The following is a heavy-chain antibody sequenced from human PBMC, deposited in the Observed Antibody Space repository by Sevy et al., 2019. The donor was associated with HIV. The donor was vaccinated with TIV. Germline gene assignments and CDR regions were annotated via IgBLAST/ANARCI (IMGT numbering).Heavy chain of an antibody. CDR2: ISYDGSAK. CDR3: AREGGQTRAWTPGKY. D-gene: IGHD3-16*01. V-gene: IGHV3-30-3*01. CDR1: GFSFNTHA. Sequence: GGSLRLSCAASGFSFNTHAMHWVRQAPGKGLDWVALISYDGSAKYYADSVKGRFTVSRDDSKNTLYLQMNSHRPEDSAAYYWAREGGQTRAWTPGKYWGQGTQITVSS. J-gene: IGHJ4*02.